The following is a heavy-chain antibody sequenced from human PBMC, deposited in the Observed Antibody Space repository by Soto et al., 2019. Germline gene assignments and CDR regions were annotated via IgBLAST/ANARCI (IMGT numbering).Heavy chain of an antibody. Sequence: QITLKESGPTLVRPAQTLTLTCAFSGFSLTTYDMGLAWFRQPPGKALAWLALIYWDDDKRYSPSLTDRLAVSKDTVRNLVVLTITISKPADTATYFCAQAGDYDLLTFDHWGPGILGTVSS. CDR3: AQAGDYDLLTFDH. D-gene: IGHD4-17*01. CDR1: GFSLTTYDMG. J-gene: IGHJ4*02. V-gene: IGHV2-5*02. CDR2: IYWDDDK.